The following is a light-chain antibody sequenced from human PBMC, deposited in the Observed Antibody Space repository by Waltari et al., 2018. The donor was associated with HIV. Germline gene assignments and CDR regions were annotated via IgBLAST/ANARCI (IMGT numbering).Light chain of an antibody. J-gene: IGKJ4*01. V-gene: IGKV1-39*01. CDR1: QHINNY. Sequence: DIQMTQSPSSLSASVGYRITITCRASQHINNYVSWYQQIPGKAPKLLIYSASSLQTAVPPRFSGSGYGTDFTLTISSLQPEDFATYYCHQSYNIPFTFGGGTKVEIK. CDR2: SAS. CDR3: HQSYNIPFT.